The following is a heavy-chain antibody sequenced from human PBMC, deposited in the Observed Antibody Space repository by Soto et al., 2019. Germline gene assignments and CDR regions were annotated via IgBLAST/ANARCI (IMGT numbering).Heavy chain of an antibody. Sequence: SGPTLVNPTQTLTLTCTFSGFSLSTSGVGVGWIRQPPGKALEWLAPIYWDDDKRYSPSLKSRLTITKDTSKNQVVLTMTNMEPVDTATYYCAHGTIFGVASWFDPWGQGTLVTVSS. D-gene: IGHD3-3*01. CDR1: GFSLSTSGVG. J-gene: IGHJ5*02. CDR2: IYWDDDK. V-gene: IGHV2-5*02. CDR3: AHGTIFGVASWFDP.